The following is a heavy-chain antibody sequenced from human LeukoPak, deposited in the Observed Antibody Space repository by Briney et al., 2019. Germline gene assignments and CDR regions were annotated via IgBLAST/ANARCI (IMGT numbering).Heavy chain of an antibody. CDR1: GFSYSTYA. V-gene: IGHV3-23*01. D-gene: IGHD2-2*01. Sequence: GGSLRLSCTASGFSYSTYAISWARQAPGKGLEWVSAISASGVSTFYADSVKGRSTVSRDNSKDTAFLQMDSLRVDDTAVYYCARYCITTSCYGASSYYGMDVWGQGTTVTVSS. CDR3: ARYCITTSCYGASSYYGMDV. CDR2: ISASGVST. J-gene: IGHJ6*02.